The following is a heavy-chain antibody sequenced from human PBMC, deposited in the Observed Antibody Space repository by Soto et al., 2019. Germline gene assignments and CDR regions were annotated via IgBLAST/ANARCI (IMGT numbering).Heavy chain of an antibody. V-gene: IGHV3-23*01. CDR2: ISGSGVST. D-gene: IGHD4-17*01. J-gene: IGHJ3*02. CDR1: GFTFSSYA. Sequence: EVQLLESGGGLVQPGGSMRLSCAASGFTFSSYAMSWVRQARGEGLEWVSAISGSGVSTYYADSVKGRFTISRDNLEHALYRRKNSVRAADTALYYCANRLDDYGDYGDFHIWGQGRMVPV. CDR3: ANRLDDYGDYGDFHI.